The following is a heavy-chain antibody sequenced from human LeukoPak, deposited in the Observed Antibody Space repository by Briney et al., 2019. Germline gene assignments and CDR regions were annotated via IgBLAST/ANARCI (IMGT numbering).Heavy chain of an antibody. CDR2: IYYSGST. D-gene: IGHD6-13*01. J-gene: IGHJ4*02. CDR3: ARGRLGGYSSSWYGY. Sequence: PSETLSLTCTVSGGSISSYYWSWIRQPPGKGLEWIGYIYYSGSTNYNPSLKSRVTISVDTSKNQFSLKLSSVTAADTAVYYCARGRLGGYSSSWYGYWGQGTLVTVSS. CDR1: GGSISSYY. V-gene: IGHV4-59*12.